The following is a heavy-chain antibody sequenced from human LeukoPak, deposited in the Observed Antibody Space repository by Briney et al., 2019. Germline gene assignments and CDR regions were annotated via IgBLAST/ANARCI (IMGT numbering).Heavy chain of an antibody. CDR3: SCRDY. Sequence: GGSLRHSCAASGFTFSSYWISWVRQAPGKGLEWVASIKRDGTEKYYVDSVKGRFTISRDNAKNSLYLQVNSLRAEDTAVYYCSCRDYWGQGTLVTVSS. J-gene: IGHJ4*02. CDR2: IKRDGTEK. CDR1: GFTFSSYW. V-gene: IGHV3-7*02.